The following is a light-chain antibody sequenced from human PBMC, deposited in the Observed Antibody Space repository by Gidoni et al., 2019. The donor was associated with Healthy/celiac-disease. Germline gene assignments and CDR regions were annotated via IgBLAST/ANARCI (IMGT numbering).Light chain of an antibody. CDR1: QRISSY. J-gene: IGKJ4*01. Sequence: DIQMTQSPSSLSASVGDRVTITCRASQRISSYLNWYQQKPGKAPKLLIYAASSLQSGVPSRFSGSGSRTDFTLTISSLQPEDFATYYCQQSYSTPLTFGGGTKVEIK. CDR3: QQSYSTPLT. V-gene: IGKV1-39*01. CDR2: AAS.